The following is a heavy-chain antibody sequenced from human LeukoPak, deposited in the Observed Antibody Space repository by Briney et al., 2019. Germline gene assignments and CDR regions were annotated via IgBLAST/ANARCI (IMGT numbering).Heavy chain of an antibody. CDR2: LSTNSKYI. Sequence: AGTLRLSCAPFGFTFSSYDMSWVRQAPGKGLERVSSLSTNSKYIYYLGSVKGRFTVSRDNANNSLYLEMNSLGAEDTAVYYCARGGMTAIRSGAFDLWGQGTMVTVSS. V-gene: IGHV3-21*01. CDR3: ARGGMTAIRSGAFDL. J-gene: IGHJ3*01. D-gene: IGHD2-21*02. CDR1: GFTFSSYD.